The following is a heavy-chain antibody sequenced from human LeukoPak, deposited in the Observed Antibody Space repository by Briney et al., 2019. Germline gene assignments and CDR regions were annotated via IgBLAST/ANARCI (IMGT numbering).Heavy chain of an antibody. CDR1: GFTFSSYW. V-gene: IGHV3-74*01. D-gene: IGHD6-19*01. Sequence: GGSLRLSCAASGFTFSSYWMHWVRQAPGKGLVWVSRINSDGSSTSYADSVKGRFTISRDNAKNTLYLQMNSLRAEDTAVCYCARDSSGWYLAFDIWGQGTMVTVSS. CDR3: ARDSSGWYLAFDI. CDR2: INSDGSST. J-gene: IGHJ3*02.